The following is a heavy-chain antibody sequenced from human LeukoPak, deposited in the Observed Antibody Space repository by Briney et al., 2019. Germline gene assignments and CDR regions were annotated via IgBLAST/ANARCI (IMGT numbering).Heavy chain of an antibody. J-gene: IGHJ4*02. D-gene: IGHD2-2*01. V-gene: IGHV1-2*02. Sequence: ASVKVSCKASGYTFTGYYMHWVRQAPGQGLEWMGWINPNSGGTNYAQKFQGRVTMTRDTSISTAYMELSRLRSDDTAVYYCARVPGLGIVVPAATPYWGQGTLVTVSS. CDR3: ARVPGLGIVVPAATPY. CDR2: INPNSGGT. CDR1: GYTFTGYY.